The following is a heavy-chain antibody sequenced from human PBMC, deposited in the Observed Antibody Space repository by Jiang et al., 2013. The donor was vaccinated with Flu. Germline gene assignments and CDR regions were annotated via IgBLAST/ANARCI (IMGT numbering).Heavy chain of an antibody. J-gene: IGHJ4*02. CDR2: FDPEDGET. Sequence: SGAEVKKPGASVKVSCKVSGYTLTKLSIHWVRQAPGKGLEWMGGFDPEDGETIYAQKFQGRVTMTEDTSTDTAYMEVKSLRSDDTAFYYCATAAYGDYVRAVNFDYWGQGTRVTVSS. CDR3: ATAAYGDYVRAVNFDY. V-gene: IGHV1-24*01. D-gene: IGHD4-17*01. CDR1: GYTLTKLS.